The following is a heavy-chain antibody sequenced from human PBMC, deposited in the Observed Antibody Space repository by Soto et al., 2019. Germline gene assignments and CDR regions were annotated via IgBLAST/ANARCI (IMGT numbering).Heavy chain of an antibody. V-gene: IGHV4-34*01. CDR2: INHSGST. CDR1: CGSFSGYY. D-gene: IGHD2-8*02. J-gene: IGHJ4*02. Sequence: SETLSVTCAFYCGSFSGYYLAWIRQPPGTGLEWIGEINHSGSTNYNPSLKSRVTISVDTSKNQFSLKLTSVTAADTAVYYCARDKITGLFAYWGQGTLVTVS. CDR3: ARDKITGLFAY.